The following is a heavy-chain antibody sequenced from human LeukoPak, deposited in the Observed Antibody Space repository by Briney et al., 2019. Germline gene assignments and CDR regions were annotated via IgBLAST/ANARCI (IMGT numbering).Heavy chain of an antibody. CDR2: IYSSGST. J-gene: IGHJ4*02. D-gene: IGHD1-1*01. Sequence: PSETLSLTCTVSGGSISSSYYYWGWIRQPPGKGLEWIGSIYSSGSTYYNPSLKSRVTISVDTSKNQFSLKLTSVTAADTAVYYCVRWTAGTTEDSWGQGTLVTVSS. V-gene: IGHV4-39*01. CDR3: VRWTAGTTEDS. CDR1: GGSISSSYYY.